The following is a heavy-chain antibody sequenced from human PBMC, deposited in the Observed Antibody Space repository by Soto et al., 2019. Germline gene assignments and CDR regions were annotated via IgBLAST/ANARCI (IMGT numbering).Heavy chain of an antibody. Sequence: ASVKVSCKASGYTFTSYGISWVRQAPGQGLEWMGWISAYNGNTNYAQKLQGRVTMTTDTSTSKAYMELRSLRSDDTAVYYCARDENRGTHLAYCDYWGQGTLVTVSS. V-gene: IGHV1-18*01. CDR3: ARDENRGTHLAYCDY. D-gene: IGHD3-16*01. CDR1: GYTFTSYG. CDR2: ISAYNGNT. J-gene: IGHJ4*02.